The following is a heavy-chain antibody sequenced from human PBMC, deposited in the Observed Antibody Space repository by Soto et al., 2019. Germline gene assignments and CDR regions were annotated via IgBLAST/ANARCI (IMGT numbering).Heavy chain of an antibody. J-gene: IGHJ4*02. Sequence: QVQLVQSGAEVKKPGSSVKVSCKASGGTFSSYTISWVRQAPGQGLEWMGRIIPILGIANYAQKFQGRVTITADKPTSTAYMELSSLRSEDTAVYYCARGPKDPDGDLGYRTHFDYWGQGTLVTVSS. V-gene: IGHV1-69*02. CDR3: ARGPKDPDGDLGYRTHFDY. CDR2: IIPILGIA. D-gene: IGHD5-12*01. CDR1: GGTFSSYT.